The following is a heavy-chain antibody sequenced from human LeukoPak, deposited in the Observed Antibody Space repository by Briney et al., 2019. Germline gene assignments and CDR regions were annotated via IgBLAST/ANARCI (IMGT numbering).Heavy chain of an antibody. D-gene: IGHD5-24*01. CDR1: GFTFSSYA. CDR2: ISGSGGGT. V-gene: IGHV3-23*01. CDR3: AKDVHPVSGDGYTNYYYYGVDV. Sequence: PGGSLRLFCAASGFTFSSYAMSWVRQAPGKGLEWVSAISGSGGGTYYADSVKGRFTISRDNSKNTLYLQMNSLRAEDTAVYYCAKDVHPVSGDGYTNYYYYGVDVWAKGPRSPSP. J-gene: IGHJ6*02.